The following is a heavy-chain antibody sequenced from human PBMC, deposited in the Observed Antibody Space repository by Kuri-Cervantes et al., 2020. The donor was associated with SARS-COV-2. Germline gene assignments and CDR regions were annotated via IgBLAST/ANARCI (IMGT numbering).Heavy chain of an antibody. J-gene: IGHJ4*02. V-gene: IGHV4-39*01. CDR1: GGSISSSSYY. CDR3: ARPGQWLDQTQFDY. Sequence: ESLKISCTVSGGSISSSSYYWGWIRQPPGKGLEWIGSIYYSGSTYYNPSLKSRVTISVDTSKNQFSLKLSSVTAADTAVYYCARPGQWLDQTQFDYWDQGTLVTVSS. CDR2: IYYSGST. D-gene: IGHD6-19*01.